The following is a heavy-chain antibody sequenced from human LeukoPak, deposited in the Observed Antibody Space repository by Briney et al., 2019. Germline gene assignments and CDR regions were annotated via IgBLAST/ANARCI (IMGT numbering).Heavy chain of an antibody. CDR3: ASPSGDYDFWSGYYYGMDV. J-gene: IGHJ6*02. Sequence: GGSLRLSCAASGFTVSSNYVSWVRQAPGKGLEWVSVIYSGGSTYYADSVKGRFTISRDNSKNTLYLQMNSLRAEDTAVYYCASPSGDYDFWSGYYYGMDVWGQGTTVTVSS. V-gene: IGHV3-66*02. CDR2: IYSGGST. CDR1: GFTVSSNY. D-gene: IGHD3-3*01.